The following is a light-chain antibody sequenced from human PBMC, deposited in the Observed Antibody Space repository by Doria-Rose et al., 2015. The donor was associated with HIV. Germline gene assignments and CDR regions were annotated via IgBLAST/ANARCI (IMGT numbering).Light chain of an antibody. CDR1: QGNSRY. CDR2: GAS. CDR3: QQFDSFPRT. V-gene: IGKV1-9*01. J-gene: IGKJ1*01. Sequence: TQSPSFLSASVGVRVTITCRASQGNSRYLAWYQQKPGKAPTLLIFGASTLQSGVPSRFSGSGSGTESTLTISSLQPEDFATYYCQQFDSFPRTFGQGTKVELK.